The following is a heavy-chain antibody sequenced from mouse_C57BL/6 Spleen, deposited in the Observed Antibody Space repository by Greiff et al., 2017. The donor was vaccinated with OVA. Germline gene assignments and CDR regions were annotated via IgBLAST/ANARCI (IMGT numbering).Heavy chain of an antibody. CDR1: GYTFTSYW. J-gene: IGHJ3*01. Sequence: QVQLQQPGAELVRPGSSVKLSCKASGYTFTSYWMHWVKQRPIQGLEWIGNIDPSDSETHYNQKFKDKATLTVDKSSSTAYMQLSSLTSEDSAVYYCARYYDYDGGWFAYWGQGTLVTVSA. CDR3: ARYYDYDGGWFAY. D-gene: IGHD2-4*01. V-gene: IGHV1-52*01. CDR2: IDPSDSET.